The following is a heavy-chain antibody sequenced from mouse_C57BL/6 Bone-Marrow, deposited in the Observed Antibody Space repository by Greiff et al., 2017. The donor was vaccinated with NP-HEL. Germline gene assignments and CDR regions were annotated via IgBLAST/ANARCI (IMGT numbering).Heavy chain of an antibody. CDR3: ARRFTPHYYAMDY. J-gene: IGHJ4*01. V-gene: IGHV1-80*01. Sequence: QVQLQQSGAELVKPGASVKISCKASGYAFSSYWMNWVKQRPGKGLEWIGQIYPGDGDTNYNGKFKGKATLTADKSSSTAYMQLSSLTSEDSAVYFCARRFTPHYYAMDYWGQGTSVTVSS. CDR2: IYPGDGDT. CDR1: GYAFSSYW.